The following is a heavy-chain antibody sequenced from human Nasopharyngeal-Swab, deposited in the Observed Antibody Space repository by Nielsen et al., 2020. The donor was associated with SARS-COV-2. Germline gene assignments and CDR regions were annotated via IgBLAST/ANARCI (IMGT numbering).Heavy chain of an antibody. CDR1: GGSISSYY. D-gene: IGHD3-10*01. V-gene: IGHV4-59*01. Sequence: SETLSLTCTVSGGSISSYYWSWIRQPPGKGLEWIGYIYYSGSTNYNPSLKSRVTISVDTSKNQFSLKLSSVTAADTAAYYCARDGVRGVINWFDPWGQGTLVTVSS. CDR2: IYYSGST. CDR3: ARDGVRGVINWFDP. J-gene: IGHJ5*02.